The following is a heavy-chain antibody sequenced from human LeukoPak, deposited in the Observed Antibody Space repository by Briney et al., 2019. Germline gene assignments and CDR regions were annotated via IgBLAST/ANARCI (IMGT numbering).Heavy chain of an antibody. CDR1: GYTFTGYY. CDR2: INPNSGGT. J-gene: IGHJ4*02. CDR3: ARDPRGYYYDSSGYPLGY. V-gene: IGHV1-2*02. Sequence: ASVKVSCKASGYTFTGYYMHWVRQAPGQGLEWMGWINPNSGGTNYAQKFQGRVTMTRDTSISTAYMELSRLRSDDTAVYYCARDPRGYYYDSSGYPLGYWGQGTLVTVSS. D-gene: IGHD3-22*01.